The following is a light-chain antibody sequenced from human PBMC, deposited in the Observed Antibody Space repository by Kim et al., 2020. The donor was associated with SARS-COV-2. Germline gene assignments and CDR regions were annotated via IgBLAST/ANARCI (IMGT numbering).Light chain of an antibody. Sequence: SPGQTARITCSGDALPKQYAYWYQQKPGQAPVLVIYKDSERPSGIPERFSGSSSGTTVTLTISGDQAEDEADYYCQSADSSGIYVFGTGTKVTVL. CDR2: KDS. V-gene: IGLV3-25*03. CDR1: ALPKQY. J-gene: IGLJ1*01. CDR3: QSADSSGIYV.